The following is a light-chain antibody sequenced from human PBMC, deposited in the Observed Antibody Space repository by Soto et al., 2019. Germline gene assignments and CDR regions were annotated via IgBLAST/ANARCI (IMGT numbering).Light chain of an antibody. V-gene: IGKV3-20*01. J-gene: IGKJ1*01. CDR2: GAS. CDR3: QQYGSPWT. Sequence: ETVLTQSPGTLSLSPGERATLSCRASQSVRGSLLAWYQHKPGQTPRLLIYGASSRATGIPDRFSGSGSGTDFTLTISRLEHEDFAVYYCQQYGSPWTFGQGTKVEIK. CDR1: QSVRGSL.